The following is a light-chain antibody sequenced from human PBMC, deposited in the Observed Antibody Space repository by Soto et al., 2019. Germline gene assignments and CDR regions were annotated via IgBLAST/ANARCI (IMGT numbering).Light chain of an antibody. J-gene: IGKJ1*01. V-gene: IGKV3-11*01. CDR3: QQRLNWPPG. CDR2: DAS. Sequence: DIVMTQSPDTLSLSPGERATLSCRASQSVTNYIAWYQQRPGQAPRLLIYDASNRASGVPARFSGSGSGTDFTLTISDLEPADFGLYYCQQRLNWPPGFGQGTKVEIK. CDR1: QSVTNY.